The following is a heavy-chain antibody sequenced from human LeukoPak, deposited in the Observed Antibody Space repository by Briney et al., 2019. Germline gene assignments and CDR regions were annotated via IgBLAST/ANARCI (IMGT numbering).Heavy chain of an antibody. J-gene: IGHJ4*02. CDR2: INPNSGGT. Sequence: GASVKVSCKASGYTFTSYGISWVRQAPGQGLEWMGWINPNSGGTNYAQKFQGRVTMTRDTSISTAYMELSRLRSDDTAVYYCARVFPKGSYFRYWGQGTLVTVSS. CDR1: GYTFTSYG. V-gene: IGHV1-2*02. CDR3: ARVFPKGSYFRY. D-gene: IGHD3-10*01.